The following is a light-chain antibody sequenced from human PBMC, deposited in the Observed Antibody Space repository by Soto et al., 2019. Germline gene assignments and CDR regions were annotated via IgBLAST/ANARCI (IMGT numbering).Light chain of an antibody. Sequence: DIEMTHSPSTLSASVGARVTITCRASQCISSSLAWYQQKPGKAPKLLIYKASSLESGVPSRFSGSGSGTEFTLTICSLQPDDFAAYYCKQYNSYSWTYGQGTKVEIK. CDR1: QCISSS. CDR3: KQYNSYSWT. J-gene: IGKJ1*01. V-gene: IGKV1-5*03. CDR2: KAS.